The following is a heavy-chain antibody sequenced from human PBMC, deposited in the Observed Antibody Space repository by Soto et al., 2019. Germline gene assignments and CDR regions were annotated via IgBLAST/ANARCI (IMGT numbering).Heavy chain of an antibody. CDR2: ISGSGGST. V-gene: IGHV3-23*01. D-gene: IGHD4-4*01. CDR1: GFTFSSYA. CDR3: AKDHYSNPRGYYYGMDV. Sequence: GGSLRLSCAASGFTFSSYAMSWVRQAPGKGLEWVSAISGSGGSTYYADSVKGRFTISRDNSKNTLYLQMNSLRAEDTAVYYCAKDHYSNPRGYYYGMDVWGQGTTVTVSS. J-gene: IGHJ6*02.